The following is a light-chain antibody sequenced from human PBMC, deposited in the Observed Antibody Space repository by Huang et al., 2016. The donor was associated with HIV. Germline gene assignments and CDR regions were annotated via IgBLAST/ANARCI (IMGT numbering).Light chain of an antibody. J-gene: IGKJ4*01. V-gene: IGKV4-1*01. CDR3: QQYYSAPLT. Sequence: DIVMTQSPDSLAVSLGERATINCKSSQSVLYSSNNKNYLVWYQQKPGQPPKLLMYWASTLEAGVPDRFSGSGSGTDFTRTISSLQAEDVAVYYCQQYYSAPLTFGGGTKVEIK. CDR2: WAS. CDR1: QSVLYSSNNKNY.